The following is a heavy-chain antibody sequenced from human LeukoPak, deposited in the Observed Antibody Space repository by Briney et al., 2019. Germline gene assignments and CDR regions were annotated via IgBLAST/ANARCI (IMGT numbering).Heavy chain of an antibody. V-gene: IGHV3-43D*03. Sequence: GGSLRLSCAASGFTFDDYAMHWVRQAPGKGLEWVSLISWDGGSTYYADSVKGRFTISRDNSKNSLYLQMNSLRAEDTALYYCARSYDFWSGYRTGYYMDVWGKGTTVTVSS. CDR2: ISWDGGST. J-gene: IGHJ6*03. D-gene: IGHD3-3*01. CDR1: GFTFDDYA. CDR3: ARSYDFWSGYRTGYYMDV.